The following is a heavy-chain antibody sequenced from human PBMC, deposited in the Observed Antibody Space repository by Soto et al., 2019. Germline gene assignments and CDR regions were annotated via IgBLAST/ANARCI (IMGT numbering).Heavy chain of an antibody. CDR1: GFILRNYW. CDR3: ATYLSLDP. V-gene: IGHV3-7*03. D-gene: IGHD2-21*01. Sequence: PGGSLRLSCADSGFILRNYWMSWVRQAPGMGMQWVGSIKEDGSEKYYVDPAKGRFTISRENAKKSLYLQMNSLRAEDTSVYYCATYLSLDPWGQGILVPVSS. J-gene: IGHJ5*02. CDR2: IKEDGSEK.